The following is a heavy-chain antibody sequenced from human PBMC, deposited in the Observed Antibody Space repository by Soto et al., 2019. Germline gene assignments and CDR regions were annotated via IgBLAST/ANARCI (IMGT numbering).Heavy chain of an antibody. CDR2: ISAYNGNT. D-gene: IGHD3-10*01. CDR1: GYTFTSYC. Sequence: XSVKVSCKASGYTFTSYCISLVRHSPGQGLEWMGWISAYNGNTNYAQKLQGRVTMTTDTSTSTAYMELRSLRSDDTAVYYCARYYYGSGSPYYYYYYMDVWGKGTTVTVSS. J-gene: IGHJ6*03. V-gene: IGHV1-18*01. CDR3: ARYYYGSGSPYYYYYYMDV.